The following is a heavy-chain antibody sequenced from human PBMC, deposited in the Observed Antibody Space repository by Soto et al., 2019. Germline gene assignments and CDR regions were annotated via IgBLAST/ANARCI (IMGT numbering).Heavy chain of an antibody. V-gene: IGHV3-30*18. D-gene: IGHD1-20*01. CDR3: AKDGISGTRGPFDY. CDR2: VSYDGSTE. CDR1: RFTFSNYG. J-gene: IGHJ4*02. Sequence: GGSLRLSCAASRFTFSNYGMHWVHQAPGKGLEWVAVVSYDGSTEYYADSVKGRFTISRDNSQNTLYLQMSSLRAEDTVVYYCAKDGISGTRGPFDYWGQGTLVTVSS.